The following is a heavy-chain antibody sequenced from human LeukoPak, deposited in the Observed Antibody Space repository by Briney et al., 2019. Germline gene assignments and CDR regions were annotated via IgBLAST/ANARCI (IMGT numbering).Heavy chain of an antibody. CDR3: AKDREYYYYDSSGYYPGGDIDY. CDR1: GFTFSGSA. V-gene: IGHV3-30*04. CDR2: ISYDGSNK. Sequence: GGSLRLSCAASGFTFSGSAMHWVRQASGKGLEWVAVISYDGSNKYYADSVKGRFTISRDNSKNTLYLQMNSLRAEDTAVYYCAKDREYYYYDSSGYYPGGDIDYWGQGTLVTVSS. D-gene: IGHD3-22*01. J-gene: IGHJ4*02.